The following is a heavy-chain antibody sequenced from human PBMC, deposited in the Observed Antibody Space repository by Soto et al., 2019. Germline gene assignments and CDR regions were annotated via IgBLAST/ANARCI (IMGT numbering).Heavy chain of an antibody. V-gene: IGHV1-2*04. D-gene: IGHD5-18*01. Sequence: ASVKVSCKASGYTFTGYYMHWVRQAPGQGLEWMGWINPNSGGTNYAQKFQGWVTMTRDTSISTAYMELSRLRSDDTAVYYCARDYGGYSYGPHPWSVQYYYYGVDVWGQGTTVTVSS. CDR2: INPNSGGT. J-gene: IGHJ6*02. CDR3: ARDYGGYSYGPHPWSVQYYYYGVDV. CDR1: GYTFTGYY.